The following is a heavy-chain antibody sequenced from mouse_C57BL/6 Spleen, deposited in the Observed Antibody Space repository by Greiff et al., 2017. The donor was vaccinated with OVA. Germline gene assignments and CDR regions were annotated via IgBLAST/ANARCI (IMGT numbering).Heavy chain of an antibody. Sequence: VQLQQPGAELVKPGASVKLSCKASGYTFTSYWMHWVKQRPGRGLEWIGRIDPNSGGTTYNEKFKSKATLTVDKPSSTAYMQLSSLTSEDSAVYYCASEYYYGSREGYYFDYWGQGTTLTVSS. CDR1: GYTFTSYW. J-gene: IGHJ2*01. V-gene: IGHV1-72*01. D-gene: IGHD1-1*01. CDR3: ASEYYYGSREGYYFDY. CDR2: IDPNSGGT.